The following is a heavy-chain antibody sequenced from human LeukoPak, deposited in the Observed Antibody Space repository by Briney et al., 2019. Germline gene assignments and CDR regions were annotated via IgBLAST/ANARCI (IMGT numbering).Heavy chain of an antibody. D-gene: IGHD3-10*01. CDR1: GFTFSSYA. V-gene: IGHV3-23*01. J-gene: IGHJ4*02. Sequence: GGSLRLSCAASGFTFSSYAMSWVRQAPGKGLEWVLAISGSGGSTYYADSVKGRFTISRDNSKNTLYLQMNSLRAEDTAVYYCAKQRGLLEYYSDYWGQGTLVTVSS. CDR3: AKQRGLLEYYSDY. CDR2: ISGSGGST.